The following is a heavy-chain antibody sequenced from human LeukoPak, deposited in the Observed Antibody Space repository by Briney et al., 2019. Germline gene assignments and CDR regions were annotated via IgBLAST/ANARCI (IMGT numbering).Heavy chain of an antibody. Sequence: GGSLRLSCAASGFTYSSHAMSWVRQTPGKGLQWVSSISASGGTSKYADSVRGRFTISRDNSKNTLYLQLTSLQVEDAAVYYCARDRHGMAVWGQGTTVVVSS. J-gene: IGHJ6*02. V-gene: IGHV3-23*01. CDR1: GFTYSSHA. CDR2: ISASGGTS. CDR3: ARDRHGMAV.